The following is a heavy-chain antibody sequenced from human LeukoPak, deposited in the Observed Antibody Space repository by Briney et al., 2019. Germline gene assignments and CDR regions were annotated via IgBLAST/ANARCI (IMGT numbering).Heavy chain of an antibody. CDR1: GASISSGGYS. CDR2: FFYSGST. CDR3: ARAPGSAYNAYYFDY. D-gene: IGHD1-1*01. Sequence: SETLSLTCTVSGASISSGGYSWGWIRQHPWKGLEWMGYFFYSGSTYYNPSLKSRVTISVDTSKNQISLKLSSVTAADTAVYYCARAPGSAYNAYYFDYWGQGTLVTVSS. V-gene: IGHV4-31*03. J-gene: IGHJ4*02.